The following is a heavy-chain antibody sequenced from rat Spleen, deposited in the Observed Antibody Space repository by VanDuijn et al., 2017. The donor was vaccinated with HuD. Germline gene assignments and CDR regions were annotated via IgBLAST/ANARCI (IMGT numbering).Heavy chain of an antibody. CDR3: ARYGTGSLYVMDA. D-gene: IGHD5-1*01. V-gene: IGHV3-1*01. Sequence: EVQLQESGPGLVKPSQSLSLTCSVTGFSITTHYWDWVRKFPGNKMEWLGYINYSGSTTYNPSLKSRIAITRDTSKNQFFLELNSVTLEDTATYYCARYGTGSLYVMDAWGQGASVTVSS. J-gene: IGHJ4*01. CDR2: INYSGST. CDR1: GFSITTHY.